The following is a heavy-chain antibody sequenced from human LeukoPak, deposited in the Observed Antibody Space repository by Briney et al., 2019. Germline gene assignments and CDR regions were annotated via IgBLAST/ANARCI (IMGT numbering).Heavy chain of an antibody. CDR2: ISSDGGGT. CDR3: ARWVSTSYDAFDI. J-gene: IGHJ3*02. V-gene: IGHV3-64*01. D-gene: IGHD6-6*01. Sequence: GGSLRLSCAASGFTFSYYAMHWVRQAPGKGLEYVSAISSDGGGTYYANSVKGRFTISRDNSKNMLYLQMGSLRAEDMAVYYCARWVSTSYDAFDIWGQGTMVTVSS. CDR1: GFTFSYYA.